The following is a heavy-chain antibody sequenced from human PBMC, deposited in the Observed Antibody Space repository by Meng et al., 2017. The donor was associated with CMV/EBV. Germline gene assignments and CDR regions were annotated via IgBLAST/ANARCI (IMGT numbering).Heavy chain of an antibody. D-gene: IGHD3-10*01. Sequence: AHLTGSGQGLGKPSQTLCPPCTVSGGSISSGDYYWGWIRQPPGKGLEWIGYIYYSGSTYYNPSLKSRVTISVDTSKNQFSLKLSSVTAADTAVYYCARDRITMVRGVMGNWFDPWGQGTLVTVSS. J-gene: IGHJ5*02. CDR3: ARDRITMVRGVMGNWFDP. CDR1: GGSISSGDYY. CDR2: IYYSGST. V-gene: IGHV4-30-4*08.